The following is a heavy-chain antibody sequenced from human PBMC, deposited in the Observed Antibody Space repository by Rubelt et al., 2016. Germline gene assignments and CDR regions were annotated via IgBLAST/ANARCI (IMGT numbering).Heavy chain of an antibody. J-gene: IGHJ4*02. CDR3: AKDGGSYYGDY. CDR1: GFTFSDYL. CDR2: ISYDGSNE. D-gene: IGHD1-26*01. Sequence: GGGVVQPGRSLRLSCAASGFTFSDYLMHWVRQAPGKGLEWVTVISYDGSNEYYADSVKGRFTISRDNSKNTLNLQMNSLRGEDTAVYYCAKDGGSYYGDYWGQGTLVTVSS. V-gene: IGHV3-30*18.